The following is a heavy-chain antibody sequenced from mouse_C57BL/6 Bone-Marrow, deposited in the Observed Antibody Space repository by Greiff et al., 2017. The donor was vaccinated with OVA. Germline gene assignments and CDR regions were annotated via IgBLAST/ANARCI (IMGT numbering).Heavy chain of an antibody. J-gene: IGHJ2*01. CDR2: IDPSDSYT. CDR1: GYTFTSYW. Sequence: QVQLQQPGAELVRPGTSVKLSCKASGYTFTSYWMHWVKQRPGHGLEWIGVIDPSDSYTNYNQKFKGKATLTVDTSSSTAYMQLSSLTSEDSAVYYCARWNYDYDVDYWGQGTTLTVSS. CDR3: ARWNYDYDVDY. V-gene: IGHV1-59*01. D-gene: IGHD2-4*01.